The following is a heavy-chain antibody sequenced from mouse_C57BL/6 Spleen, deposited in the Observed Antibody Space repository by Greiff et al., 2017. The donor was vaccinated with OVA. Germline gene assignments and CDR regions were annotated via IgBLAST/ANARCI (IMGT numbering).Heavy chain of an antibody. CDR1: GFTFSSYT. CDR2: ISGGGGNT. CDR3: ARSIYDGSTWFAY. V-gene: IGHV5-9*01. J-gene: IGHJ3*01. Sequence: EVKVEESGGGLVKPGGSLKLSCAASGFTFSSYTMSWVRQTPEKRLEWVATISGGGGNTYYPDSVKGRFTISRDNAKNTLYLQMSSLRSEDTALYYCARSIYDGSTWFAYWGQGTLVTVSA. D-gene: IGHD2-3*01.